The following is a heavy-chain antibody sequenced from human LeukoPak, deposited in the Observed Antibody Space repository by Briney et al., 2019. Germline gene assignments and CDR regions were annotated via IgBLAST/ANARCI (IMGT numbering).Heavy chain of an antibody. J-gene: IGHJ4*02. Sequence: QSGGSLRLSCAASGFTLGSHAMHWVRQAPGKGLEWVAVISYDGSNKYYADYVKGRFTISRDNSKNTLYLQMNSLRAEDTAVYYCARDWQWLVKSGNIDYWGQGTLVTVSS. CDR1: GFTLGSHA. CDR3: ARDWQWLVKSGNIDY. V-gene: IGHV3-30*04. CDR2: ISYDGSNK. D-gene: IGHD6-19*01.